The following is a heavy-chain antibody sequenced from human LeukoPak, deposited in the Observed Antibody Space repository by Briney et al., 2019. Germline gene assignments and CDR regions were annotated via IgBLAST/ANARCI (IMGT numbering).Heavy chain of an antibody. CDR3: TTDPSSGSYSGFGGARDFDY. J-gene: IGHJ4*02. Sequence: GGSLRLSCAASGFTFSDAWMSWVRQAPGKGLEWVGRIKSKTDGGTTDYAAPVKGRFTISRDDSKNTLYLQMNSLKTEDTAVYYCTTDPSSGSYSGFGGARDFDYWGQGTLVTVSS. D-gene: IGHD1-26*01. CDR1: GFTFSDAW. V-gene: IGHV3-15*01. CDR2: IKSKTDGGTT.